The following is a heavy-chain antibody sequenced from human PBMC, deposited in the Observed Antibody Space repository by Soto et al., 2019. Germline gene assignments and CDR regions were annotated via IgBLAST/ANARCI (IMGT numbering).Heavy chain of an antibody. D-gene: IGHD6-13*01. CDR3: ARYRREAVAGYTLDN. V-gene: IGHV4-59*01. Sequence: PSETLSLTCPVSGGSISSNYWTWIRQPPGKGLEWIGYVYNSGSTNYNPSLKSRVTISEDTSKSQFSLKVNSMTAADTAVYYCARYRREAVAGYTLDNWGQGILVT. CDR2: VYNSGST. J-gene: IGHJ4*02. CDR1: GGSISSNY.